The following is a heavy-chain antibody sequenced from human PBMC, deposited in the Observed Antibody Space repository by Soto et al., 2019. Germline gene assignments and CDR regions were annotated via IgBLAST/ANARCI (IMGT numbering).Heavy chain of an antibody. J-gene: IGHJ5*02. CDR2: ISGSGFKK. Sequence: GPLRLSCAASGFIFENFGMSGVRQAPGKGLEWISSISGSGFKKYYADSVKGRFTISRDNAKSTVYLELNNLSAEDTAVYHCAKNQGVELVPLATVDWFDPWGQGSVVTVSS. D-gene: IGHD1-26*01. CDR1: GFIFENFG. V-gene: IGHV3-23*01. CDR3: AKNQGVELVPLATVDWFDP.